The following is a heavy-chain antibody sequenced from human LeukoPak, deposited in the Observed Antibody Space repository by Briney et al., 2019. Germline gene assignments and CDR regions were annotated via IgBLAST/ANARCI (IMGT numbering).Heavy chain of an antibody. V-gene: IGHV3-23*01. Sequence: PGASLRLSCAASGFSFSIYAMSWVRQAPGKGLEWVSAISPGGDTIYYLDSAKGRFTISRDNSKNTLYLQMNSLRAEDTAVYYCARRTTVVGPAPFDHWGQGTLVTVSS. CDR2: ISPGGDTI. CDR3: ARRTTVVGPAPFDH. J-gene: IGHJ4*02. D-gene: IGHD4-23*01. CDR1: GFSFSIYA.